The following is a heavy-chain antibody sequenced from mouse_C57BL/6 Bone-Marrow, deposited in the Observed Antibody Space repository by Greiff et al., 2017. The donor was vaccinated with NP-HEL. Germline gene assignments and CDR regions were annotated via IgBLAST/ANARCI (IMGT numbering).Heavy chain of an antibody. Sequence: EVKLMESGGGLVQPGGSLKLSCAASGFTFSDYGMAWVRQAPRKGPEWVAFISNLAYSIYYADTVTGRFTISRENAKNTLYREMSSLRSEDTAMYYCARRDDYDRFAYWGQGTLVTVSA. CDR3: ARRDDYDRFAY. D-gene: IGHD2-4*01. V-gene: IGHV5-15*01. CDR2: ISNLAYSI. J-gene: IGHJ3*01. CDR1: GFTFSDYG.